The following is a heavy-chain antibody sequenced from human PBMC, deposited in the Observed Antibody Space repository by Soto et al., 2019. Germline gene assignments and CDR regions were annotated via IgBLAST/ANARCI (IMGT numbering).Heavy chain of an antibody. V-gene: IGHV3-23*01. J-gene: IGHJ6*02. CDR1: GFTFSSCA. D-gene: IGHD4-17*01. CDR2: ISGSGGST. Sequence: PGGSLRLSCAASGFTFSSCAMSWVRQAPGKGLEWVSAISGSGGSTYYADSVKGRFTISRDNSKNTLYLQMNSLRAEDTAVYYCARDLFRGDYARLYYYYGMDVWGQGTTVTVSS. CDR3: ARDLFRGDYARLYYYYGMDV.